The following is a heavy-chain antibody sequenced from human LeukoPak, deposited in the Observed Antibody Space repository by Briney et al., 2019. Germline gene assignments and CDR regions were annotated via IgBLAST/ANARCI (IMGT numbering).Heavy chain of an antibody. V-gene: IGHV3-74*01. CDR2: INSDGSST. D-gene: IGHD6-13*01. CDR3: ARAKGSGWYYFDY. CDR1: GFTFSSYW. J-gene: IGHJ4*02. Sequence: GGSLRLSCAASGFTFSSYWMHWVRQAPGKGLVWVSRINSDGSSTSYADSVKGRFTISRDNAKNTLYLQMNSLRAEDTAVYYCARAKGSGWYYFDYWGQGTLVTVSS.